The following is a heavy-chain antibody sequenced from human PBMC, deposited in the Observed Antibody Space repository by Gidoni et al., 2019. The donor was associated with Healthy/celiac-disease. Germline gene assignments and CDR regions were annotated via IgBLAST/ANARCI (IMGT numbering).Heavy chain of an antibody. J-gene: IGHJ4*02. V-gene: IGHV4-61*01. Sequence: QVQLQESGPGLVKPSETLSRTCTVSGGSVSSGSYYWSWIRQPPGKGLEWIGYIYYSGSTNYNPSLKSRVTISVDTSKNQFSLKLSSVTAADTAVYYCARDVKGRYFDYWGQGTLVTVSS. CDR1: GGSVSSGSYY. CDR2: IYYSGST. D-gene: IGHD3-10*01. CDR3: ARDVKGRYFDY.